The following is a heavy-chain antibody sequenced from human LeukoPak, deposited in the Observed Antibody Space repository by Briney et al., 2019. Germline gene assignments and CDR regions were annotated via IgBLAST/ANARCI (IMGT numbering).Heavy chain of an antibody. D-gene: IGHD6-19*01. CDR1: GGTFSSYA. CDR2: ISAYNGNT. J-gene: IGHJ5*02. Sequence: GSSVKVSCKASGGTFSSYAISWVRQAPGQGLEWMGWISAYNGNTNYAQKLQGRVTMTTDTSTSTAYMELRSLRSDDTAVYYCARVTVAVADPNWFDPWGQGTLVTVSS. CDR3: ARVTVAVADPNWFDP. V-gene: IGHV1-18*01.